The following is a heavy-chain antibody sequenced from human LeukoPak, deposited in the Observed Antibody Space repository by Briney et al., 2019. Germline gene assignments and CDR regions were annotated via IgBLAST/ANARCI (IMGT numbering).Heavy chain of an antibody. CDR1: GFSFSTYW. Sequence: GGSLRLSCAASGFSFSTYWMHWVRQVPGKGPEWVSHITPDGSSTNYADSGKGRFTISRDNAKNTLYLQMNSPRAEDTAVYYCSSQISRGGNWGQGTLVTVSS. CDR2: ITPDGSST. CDR3: SSQISRGGN. J-gene: IGHJ4*02. D-gene: IGHD3-16*01. V-gene: IGHV3-74*01.